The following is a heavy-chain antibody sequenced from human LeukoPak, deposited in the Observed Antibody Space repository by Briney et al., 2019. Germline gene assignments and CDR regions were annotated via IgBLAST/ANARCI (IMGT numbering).Heavy chain of an antibody. Sequence: PGGSLRLSCAASGFTFSSYWMHWVRQAPGKGLVWVSRINSDGSSTSYADSVKGRFTISRDNAKNSLYLQMNSLRAEDTAVYYCARADRYDKNGHRSLYWYFDLWGRGTLVTVSS. J-gene: IGHJ2*01. CDR3: ARADRYDKNGHRSLYWYFDL. CDR1: GFTFSSYW. V-gene: IGHV3-74*01. CDR2: INSDGSST. D-gene: IGHD3-22*01.